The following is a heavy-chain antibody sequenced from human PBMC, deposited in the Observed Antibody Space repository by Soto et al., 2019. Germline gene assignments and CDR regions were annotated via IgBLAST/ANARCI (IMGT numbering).Heavy chain of an antibody. D-gene: IGHD6-13*01. V-gene: IGHV4-4*02. CDR1: GGLISSGNW. Sequence: PSETLSLTCAVSGGLISSGNWWTWVRQAPGKGLEWIGEIYHSGSTKYNPSLKSRVTMSVDKSKNQFSLKLNSVTAADTAIYYCVRESAASGPNWFETWGPGTLVTVSS. CDR2: IYHSGST. CDR3: VRESAASGPNWFET. J-gene: IGHJ5*02.